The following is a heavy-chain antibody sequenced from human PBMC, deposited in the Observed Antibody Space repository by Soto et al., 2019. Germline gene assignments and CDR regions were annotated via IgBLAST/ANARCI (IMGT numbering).Heavy chain of an antibody. Sequence: GGSLRLSCAASGFTVSSNYMSWVRQAPGKGLEWVSVIYSGGSTYYADPVKGRFTISRDNSKNTLYLQMNSLRAEDTAVYYCASSYAYYYDSSGYYYWGQGTLVTVSS. CDR3: ASSYAYYYDSSGYYY. D-gene: IGHD3-22*01. J-gene: IGHJ4*02. V-gene: IGHV3-53*01. CDR2: IYSGGST. CDR1: GFTVSSNY.